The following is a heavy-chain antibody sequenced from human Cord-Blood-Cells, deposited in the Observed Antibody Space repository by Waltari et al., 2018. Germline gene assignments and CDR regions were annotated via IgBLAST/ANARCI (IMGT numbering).Heavy chain of an antibody. CDR1: GYTFTGYY. CDR3: ARGSGDTGYFDY. V-gene: IGHV1-2*02. J-gene: IGHJ4*02. D-gene: IGHD7-27*01. Sequence: QVQLVQSGAEVKKPGASVKVSCKASGYTFTGYYMHWVRQAPGQGLEWMGWINPNRGGTNYEKKFQGRCTMTRDTSISTAYMELSRLRSDDTAVYYCARGSGDTGYFDYWGQGTLVTVSS. CDR2: INPNRGGT.